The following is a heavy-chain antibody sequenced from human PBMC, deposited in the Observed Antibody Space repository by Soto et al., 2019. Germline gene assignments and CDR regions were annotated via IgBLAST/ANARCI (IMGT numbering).Heavy chain of an antibody. Sequence: ASETLSLTCTVSGGSISSGDYYWSWIRQPPGKGLEWIGYIYYSGSTYYNPSLKSRVTISVDTSKNQFSLKLSSVTAADTAVYYCARAASLDLRLLEWLSQPTRRNWFDPWGQGTLVTVSS. V-gene: IGHV4-30-4*01. D-gene: IGHD3-3*01. CDR3: ARAASLDLRLLEWLSQPTRRNWFDP. J-gene: IGHJ5*02. CDR1: GGSISSGDYY. CDR2: IYYSGST.